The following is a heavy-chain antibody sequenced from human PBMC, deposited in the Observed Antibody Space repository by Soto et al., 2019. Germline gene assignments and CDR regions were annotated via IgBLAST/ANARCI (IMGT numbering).Heavy chain of an antibody. CDR3: ARDGGYSAGSDVDY. D-gene: IGHD3-10*01. J-gene: IGHJ4*02. CDR1: GYRFRSYC. V-gene: IGHV1-18*01. Sequence: QVQLVQSGAEVKRPGASVKVSCPASGYRFRSYCIRWVRKAPGQGRAWMGWISALNGNTNYPQTLQGRVNMTTDTSTSTAYMELRTLRSDDSAMYYCARDGGYSAGSDVDYWCEGTLGTISS. CDR2: ISALNGNT.